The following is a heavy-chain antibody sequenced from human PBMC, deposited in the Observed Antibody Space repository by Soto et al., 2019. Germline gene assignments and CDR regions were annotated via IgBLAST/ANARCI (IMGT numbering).Heavy chain of an antibody. CDR1: GFTFSRYW. Sequence: EVQLVESGGGLVQPGGSLRLSCAASGFTFSRYWIHWVRQAPGKGLVWVSRINSDGSSTTYEDSVKGRFTISRDNAKNTLYLQMNSLRAEDTAVYFCASDVIFGVVIDAFDIWGQRTMVTVSS. CDR3: ASDVIFGVVIDAFDI. V-gene: IGHV3-74*01. CDR2: INSDGSST. D-gene: IGHD3-3*01. J-gene: IGHJ3*02.